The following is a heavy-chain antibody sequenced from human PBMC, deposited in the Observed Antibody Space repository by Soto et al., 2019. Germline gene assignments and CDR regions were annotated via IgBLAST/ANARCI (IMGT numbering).Heavy chain of an antibody. CDR3: ARSRLRAVYAFDI. Sequence: SETLSLTCTVSGGSVSSGASYWTWIRQRPGKGLEWIGYIYYSGSTYYSPSLKSRLSISLDTSKNQFSLRLSSVTAADTAMYYCARSRLRAVYAFDIWGQGTMVTVS. J-gene: IGHJ3*02. D-gene: IGHD5-12*01. CDR2: IYYSGST. V-gene: IGHV4-31*03. CDR1: GGSVSSGASY.